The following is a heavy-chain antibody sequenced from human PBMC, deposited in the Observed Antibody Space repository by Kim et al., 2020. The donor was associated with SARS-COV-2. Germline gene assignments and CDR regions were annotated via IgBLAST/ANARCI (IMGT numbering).Heavy chain of an antibody. CDR2: IYHSGST. D-gene: IGHD3-22*01. J-gene: IGHJ4*01. V-gene: IGHV4-38-2*02. Sequence: SETLSLTCTVSGYSISSGYYWGWIRQPPGKGLEWIGSIYHSGSTYYNPSLKSRVTISVDTSKNQFSLKLSSVTAADTAVYYCARVLGENYYDSSGYLDY. CDR1: GYSISSGYY. CDR3: ARVLGENYYDSSGYLDY.